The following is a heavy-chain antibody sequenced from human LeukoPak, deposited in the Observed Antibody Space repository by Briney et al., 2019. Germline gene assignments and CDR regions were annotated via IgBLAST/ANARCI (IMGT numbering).Heavy chain of an antibody. CDR1: GSTFSTYG. CDR3: VKDYRHYSDSSDAY. V-gene: IGHV3-30*02. D-gene: IGHD3-22*01. J-gene: IGHJ4*02. CDR2: VRTDGSYT. Sequence: GGSLRLSCAASGSTFSTYGMHWVRQAPGKGLDWVAFVRTDGSYTSYADSVKGRFTISRDNSKNTLYLQMSSLRAEDTAVSYCVKDYRHYSDSSDAYWGQGTLVTVSS.